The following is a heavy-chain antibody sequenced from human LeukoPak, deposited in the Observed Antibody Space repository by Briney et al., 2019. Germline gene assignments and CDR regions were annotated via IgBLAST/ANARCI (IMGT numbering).Heavy chain of an antibody. J-gene: IGHJ4*02. CDR2: IYSGGST. V-gene: IGHV3-66*02. CDR3: AKDRDFWSGYSSKYFDY. D-gene: IGHD3-3*01. Sequence: GGSLRLSCAASGFTVSSNYMSWVRQAPGKGLEGVSVIYSGGSTYYADSVKGRFTISRDNSKNTLYLQMNSLRAEDTAVYYCAKDRDFWSGYSSKYFDYWGQGTLVTVSS. CDR1: GFTVSSNY.